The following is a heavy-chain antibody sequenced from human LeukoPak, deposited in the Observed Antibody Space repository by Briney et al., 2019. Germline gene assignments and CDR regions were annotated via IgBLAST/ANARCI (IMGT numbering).Heavy chain of an antibody. J-gene: IGHJ5*02. D-gene: IGHD3-3*01. CDR2: INAGNGNT. V-gene: IGHV1-3*01. CDR3: AGAYYDFWSGYQTNWFDP. Sequence: ASVKVSCKASGYTFTSYAMHWVRQAPGQRLEWMGWINAGNGNTKYSQKFQGRVTITRDTSASTAYMELSSLRSEDTAVYYCAGAYYDFWSGYQTNWFDPWGQGTLVTVSS. CDR1: GYTFTSYA.